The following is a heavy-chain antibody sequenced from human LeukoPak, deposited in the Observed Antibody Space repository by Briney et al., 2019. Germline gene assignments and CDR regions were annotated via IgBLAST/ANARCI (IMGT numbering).Heavy chain of an antibody. V-gene: IGHV3-30*04. CDR2: ISYDGSNK. CDR1: GFTFSSYA. D-gene: IGHD6-6*01. CDR3: AREQLVRAYFDY. Sequence: GGSLRLSCAASGFTFSSYAMHWVRQAPGKGLEWVAVISYDGSNKYYADSVKGRFTISRDNSKNTLYLQMNSLRAEDTAVYYCAREQLVRAYFDYWGQGTLVTVSS. J-gene: IGHJ4*02.